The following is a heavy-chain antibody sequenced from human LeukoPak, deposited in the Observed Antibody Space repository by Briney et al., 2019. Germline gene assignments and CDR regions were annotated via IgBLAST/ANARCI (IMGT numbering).Heavy chain of an antibody. D-gene: IGHD1-14*01. V-gene: IGHV3-7*01. CDR3: GRDVDGNLNY. Sequence: PGGSLTLSCVASGFTFSTFWMAWVRQAPGQGLEWVANMKQDGSAKHYVDSVKGRFTISRDNAKNSLYLQMNSLRAEDTAVYYCGRDVDGNLNYGGRGPLVTVSS. CDR1: GFTFSTFW. J-gene: IGHJ4*02. CDR2: MKQDGSAK.